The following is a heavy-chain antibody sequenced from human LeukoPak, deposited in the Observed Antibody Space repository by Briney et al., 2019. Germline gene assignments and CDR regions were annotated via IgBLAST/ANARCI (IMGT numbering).Heavy chain of an antibody. V-gene: IGHV4-30-2*01. CDR1: GGSISSGGYY. CDR2: IYHSGST. Sequence: PSETLSLTCTVSGGSISSGGYYWSWIRQPPGKGLEWIGYIYHSGSTNYNPSLKSRVTMSVDRSKNQFSLKLSSVTAADTAVYYCARDFGGYSSGWYYFDYWGQGTLVTVSS. CDR3: ARDFGGYSSGWYYFDY. D-gene: IGHD6-19*01. J-gene: IGHJ4*02.